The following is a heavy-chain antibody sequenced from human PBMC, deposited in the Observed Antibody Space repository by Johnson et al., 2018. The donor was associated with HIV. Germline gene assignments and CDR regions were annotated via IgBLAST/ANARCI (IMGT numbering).Heavy chain of an antibody. Sequence: EVQLVESGGGVVQPGRSLRLSCAASGFTFSSYDMHWVRQATGKGLEWVSAIGTAGDTYYPGSVKGRFTISRENAKNSLYLQMNSLRAGDTAVYYCARQVYCSSTSCSSAFDIWGQGTMVTVSS. D-gene: IGHD2-2*01. J-gene: IGHJ3*02. CDR2: IGTAGDT. CDR1: GFTFSSYD. V-gene: IGHV3-13*01. CDR3: ARQVYCSSTSCSSAFDI.